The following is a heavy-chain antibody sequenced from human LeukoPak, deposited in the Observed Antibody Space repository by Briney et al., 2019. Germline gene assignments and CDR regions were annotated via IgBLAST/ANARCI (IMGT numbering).Heavy chain of an antibody. V-gene: IGHV3-48*04. J-gene: IGHJ3*02. CDR3: ARVLRLGELDAFDI. CDR1: GFTFNTYS. Sequence: GGSLRLSCAASGFTFNTYSMNWVRQAPGKGLEWVSYISSSSSTIYYADSVKGRFTISRDNAKNSLYLQMNSLRAEDTAVYYCARVLRLGELDAFDIWGQGTMVTVSS. D-gene: IGHD3-16*01. CDR2: ISSSSSTI.